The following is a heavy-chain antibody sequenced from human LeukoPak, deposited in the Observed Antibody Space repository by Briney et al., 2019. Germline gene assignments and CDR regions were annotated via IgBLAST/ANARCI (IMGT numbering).Heavy chain of an antibody. V-gene: IGHV3-23*01. CDR2: ISIAGGST. CDR1: GFTFSSYA. Sequence: GGSLRLSCGASGFTFSSYAMSWVRQAPGKGLEWVSSISIAGGSTYHADSVKGRSTISRDNSKNTLYLQMNSLRAEDTAVYYCAKAMVTLGFAYWGQGTLVTVSS. CDR3: AKAMVTLGFAY. D-gene: IGHD5-18*01. J-gene: IGHJ4*02.